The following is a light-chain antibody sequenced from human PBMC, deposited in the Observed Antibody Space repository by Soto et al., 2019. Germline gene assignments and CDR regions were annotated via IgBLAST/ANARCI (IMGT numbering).Light chain of an antibody. CDR3: QQYNNWPRT. CDR1: QSVSSN. V-gene: IGKV3-15*01. CDR2: DAS. Sequence: EIVMTQSPATLSVSPGERATLSCRASQSVSSNLAWYQQRPGQAPRLLIYDASTRATGNPARISGSGSGTEFTLTISSLQSEDFAVYYCQQYNNWPRTFGQGTKVEIK. J-gene: IGKJ1*01.